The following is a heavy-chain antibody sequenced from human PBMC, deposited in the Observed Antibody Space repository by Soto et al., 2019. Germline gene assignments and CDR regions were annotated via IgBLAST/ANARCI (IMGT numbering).Heavy chain of an antibody. V-gene: IGHV1-69*02. CDR2: IIPILGIA. J-gene: IGHJ6*02. D-gene: IGHD2-15*01. Sequence: QVQLVQSGAEVKKPGSSVKVSCKASGGTFSSYTISWVRQAPGQGLEWMGRIIPILGIANYAQKFQGRVTITADNSTSTAYRELSSLRSEDTAVYYCADLLVADTEMDVWGQGTTVTVSS. CDR3: ADLLVADTEMDV. CDR1: GGTFSSYT.